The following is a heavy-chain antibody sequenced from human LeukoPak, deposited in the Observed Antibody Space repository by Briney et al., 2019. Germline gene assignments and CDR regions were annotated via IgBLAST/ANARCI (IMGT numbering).Heavy chain of an antibody. CDR2: ISSSSSYI. CDR1: GFTFSNYT. CDR3: ARDRNYDGSVYYEDDYFDY. D-gene: IGHD3-22*01. V-gene: IGHV3-21*01. Sequence: GGSLRLSCAASGFTFSNYTMNWVRQAPGKGLEWVSSISSSSSYIHYADSVKGRFSISRDNAKNSLYLQMNSLRAEDTAVYYCARDRNYDGSVYYEDDYFDYWGQGTLVTVSS. J-gene: IGHJ4*02.